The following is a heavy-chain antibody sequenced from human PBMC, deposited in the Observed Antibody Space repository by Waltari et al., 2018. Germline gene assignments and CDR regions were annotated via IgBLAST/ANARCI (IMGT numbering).Heavy chain of an antibody. CDR3: ASAIPHRNLYHGMDV. D-gene: IGHD1-1*01. V-gene: IGHV1-69*01. CDR2: ISPFCRTT. Sequence: QEQLVQSGAEVKKPGSSVKVSCKASGGTFSSYAISWVRQAPGQGLEWMGGISPFCRTTTYAQKFQGRVTITADESTSTTYMELSSLRSDDTAVYYCASAIPHRNLYHGMDVWGQGTTVTVSS. J-gene: IGHJ6*02. CDR1: GGTFSSYA.